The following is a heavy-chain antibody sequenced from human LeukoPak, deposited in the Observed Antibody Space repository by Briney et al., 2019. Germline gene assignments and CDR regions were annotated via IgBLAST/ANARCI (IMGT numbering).Heavy chain of an antibody. CDR1: GFTFSSYG. V-gene: IGHV3-30*18. CDR3: AKDTGYYYDSSGYHPIYYYYGMDV. CDR2: ISYDGSNK. D-gene: IGHD3-22*01. Sequence: GRSLRLSCAASGFTFSSYGMHWVRQAPGKGLEWVAVISYDGSNKYYADSVKGRFTISRDNSKNTLYLQMNSLRAEDTAVYYCAKDTGYYYDSSGYHPIYYYYGMDVWGQGTTVTVSS. J-gene: IGHJ6*02.